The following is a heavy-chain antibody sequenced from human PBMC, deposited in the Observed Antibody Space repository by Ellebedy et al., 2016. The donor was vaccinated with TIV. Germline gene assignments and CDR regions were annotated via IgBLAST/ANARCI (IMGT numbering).Heavy chain of an antibody. CDR2: IRNDGGRD. V-gene: IGHV3-30*02. J-gene: IGHJ5*01. D-gene: IGHD1-26*01. Sequence: GGSLRLSCAASGFTFSSSAMHWVRQAPGKGLEWVALIRNDGGRDFYADSVRGRFTISRDVSSSTLHLQMHSLRAEDTALYYCATTTGAYYRQPLASWGRGTLVTVSS. CDR1: GFTFSSSA. CDR3: ATTTGAYYRQPLAS.